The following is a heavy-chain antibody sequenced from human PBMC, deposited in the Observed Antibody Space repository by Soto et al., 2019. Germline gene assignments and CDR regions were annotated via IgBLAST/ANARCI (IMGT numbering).Heavy chain of an antibody. CDR2: TYYSGST. J-gene: IGHJ6*03. CDR3: ARETYGSGSYYYYYYYMDV. CDR1: GGSISSYY. Sequence: SETLSLTCTVSGGSISSYYWSWIRQPPGKGLEWIGYTYYSGSTNYNPSLKSRVTISVDTSKNQFSLKLSSVTAADTAVYYCARETYGSGSYYYYYYYMDVWGKGTTVTVSS. D-gene: IGHD3-10*01. V-gene: IGHV4-59*01.